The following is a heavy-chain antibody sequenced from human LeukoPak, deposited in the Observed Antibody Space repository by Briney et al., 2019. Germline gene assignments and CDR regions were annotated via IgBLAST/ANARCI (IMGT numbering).Heavy chain of an antibody. V-gene: IGHV4-39*01. D-gene: IGHD6-25*01. Sequence: PSETLSLTCTVSGGSISSSSYYWGWIRQPPGKGLEWIGSIYYSGSTYYNPSLKSLVTISVDTSKNQYSLKLSSVAAADTAVYYCARRAAYYFDYWGQGTLVTVSS. CDR3: ARRAAYYFDY. CDR2: IYYSGST. J-gene: IGHJ4*02. CDR1: GGSISSSSYY.